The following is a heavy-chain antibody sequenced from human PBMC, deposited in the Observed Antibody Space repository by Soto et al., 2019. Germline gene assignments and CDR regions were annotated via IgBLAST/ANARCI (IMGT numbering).Heavy chain of an antibody. Sequence: QVQVVESGGGVVQPGRSLRLSCAASGFAFSAFGMHWVRQAPGKGLEWVAVIWHDGKNKDYADYAKDRFTISRDNSRNILYLEMNRLRVEDTAVYYCARDPGQDEAMDYWGQGTLVTVSS. CDR2: IWHDGKNK. CDR1: GFAFSAFG. J-gene: IGHJ4*02. CDR3: ARDPGQDEAMDY. V-gene: IGHV3-33*01.